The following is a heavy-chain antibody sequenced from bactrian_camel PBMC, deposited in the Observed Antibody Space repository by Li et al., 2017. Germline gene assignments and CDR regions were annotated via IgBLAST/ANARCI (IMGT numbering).Heavy chain of an antibody. J-gene: IGHJ4*01. D-gene: IGHD8*01. Sequence: VQLVESGGGLVQPGGSLRLFCAASGFTFTTYVMSWIRQAPGKGPEWVSTILKTGTTTRYSDSVKGRFIISRDDAKNTVYLQMDSLKPEDTAVYYCVRLGGNWDADYWGQGTQVTVS. V-gene: IGHV3S40*01. CDR2: ILKTGTTT. CDR3: VRLGGNWDADY. CDR1: GFTFTTYV.